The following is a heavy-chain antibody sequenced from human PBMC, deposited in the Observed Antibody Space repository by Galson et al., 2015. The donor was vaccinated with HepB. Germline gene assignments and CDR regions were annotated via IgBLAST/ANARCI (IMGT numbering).Heavy chain of an antibody. CDR2: ISGSGGST. V-gene: IGHV3-23*01. CDR1: GFTFSSYA. CDR3: AKHNQMGQLLFCAFDI. Sequence: SLRLSCAVSGFTFSSYAMSWVRQAPGKGLEWVSGISGSGGSTDYADSVKGRFTISRDNSKNTLYLQMNSLRAEDTAVYYCAKHNQMGQLLFCAFDIWGQGTMVTVSS. J-gene: IGHJ3*02. D-gene: IGHD2-2*01.